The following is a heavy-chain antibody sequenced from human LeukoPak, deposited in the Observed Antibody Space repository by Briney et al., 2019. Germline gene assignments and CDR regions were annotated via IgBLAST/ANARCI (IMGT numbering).Heavy chain of an antibody. CDR3: AKVYYDFWSGPHDDP. CDR2: ISGSGGST. J-gene: IGHJ5*02. D-gene: IGHD3-3*01. V-gene: IGHV3-23*01. CDR1: GFTFSSYA. Sequence: TGGSLRLSCAASGFTFSSYAMRWVRQAPGKGLEWVSAISGSGGSTYYADSVKGRFTISRDNSKNTLYLQMHSLRAEDTAVYYCAKVYYDFWSGPHDDPWGQGTLVTVSS.